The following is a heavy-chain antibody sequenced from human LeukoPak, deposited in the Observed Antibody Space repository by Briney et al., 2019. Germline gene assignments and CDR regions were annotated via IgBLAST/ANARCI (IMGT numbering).Heavy chain of an antibody. V-gene: IGHV1-2*02. CDR2: INPDSGVT. J-gene: IGHJ4*02. D-gene: IGHD6-13*01. CDR1: GYTFTGYY. CDR3: ARFRPRSSWYIPPFDF. Sequence: ASVKVSCKASGYTFTGYYIHWVRQAPGQGLEWMGWINPDSGVTNYAQKFQGRVTMTRDTSISTAYMELSRLTSDDTAVYYCARFRPRSSWYIPPFDFWGQGTLVTVSS.